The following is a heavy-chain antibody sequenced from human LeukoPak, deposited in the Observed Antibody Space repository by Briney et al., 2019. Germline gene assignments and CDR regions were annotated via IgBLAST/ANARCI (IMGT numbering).Heavy chain of an antibody. CDR3: ASPWDDYYDSSGYGMDV. J-gene: IGHJ6*02. D-gene: IGHD3-22*01. Sequence: ASVKVSCKASGYTFTSYAMNWVRQAPGQGLEWMGWINTNTGNPTYAQGFTGRFVFSLDTSVSTAYLQISSLKAEDTAVYYCASPWDDYYDSSGYGMDVWGQGTTVTVSS. CDR1: GYTFTSYA. CDR2: INTNTGNP. V-gene: IGHV7-4-1*02.